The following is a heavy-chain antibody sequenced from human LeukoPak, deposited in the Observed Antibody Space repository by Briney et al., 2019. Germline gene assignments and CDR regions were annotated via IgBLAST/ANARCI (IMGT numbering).Heavy chain of an antibody. J-gene: IGHJ4*02. D-gene: IGHD3-22*01. V-gene: IGHV3-23*01. CDR3: ARAYYYDI. Sequence: GGSLRLSCAASGFYFDYYAMSWVRQPPGQGLEWVSTISGSAITTFYADAVKGRFTISRDNSKNTLYLQMNSLRAEDTAVYYCARAYYYDIWGQGTLVTVSS. CDR1: GFYFDYYA. CDR2: ISGSAITT.